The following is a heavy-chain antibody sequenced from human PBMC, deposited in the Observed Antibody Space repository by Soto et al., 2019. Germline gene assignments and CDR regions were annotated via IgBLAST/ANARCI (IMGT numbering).Heavy chain of an antibody. J-gene: IGHJ4*02. CDR2: ISGDGNTK. D-gene: IGHD6-19*01. CDR1: GFTFNTYA. CDR3: AKGGRQWLVTSDFNY. Sequence: GGSLRLSCAASGFTFNTYAMHWVRQAPGQGLDWVAVISGDGNTKIFADSVKGRSTISRDNSKNTLSLQMTSLRAEDTAVYYCAKGGRQWLVTSDFNYWGQGALVTVSS. V-gene: IGHV3-30-3*01.